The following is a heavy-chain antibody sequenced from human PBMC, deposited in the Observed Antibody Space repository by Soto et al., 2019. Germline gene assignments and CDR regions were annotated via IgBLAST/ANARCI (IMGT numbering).Heavy chain of an antibody. J-gene: IGHJ4*02. CDR2: TYYRSKWYN. CDR3: ARALLYTRFDY. Sequence: SQTLSLTSAISGDSVSSNSAAWNWVRPSASRGLEWLGRTYYRSKWYNDYAVSVKSRITINPDTSKNQFSLPLNSVTPEDTAVYYCARALLYTRFDYWGQGXLVTVYS. V-gene: IGHV6-1*01. CDR1: GDSVSSNSAA. D-gene: IGHD2-2*02.